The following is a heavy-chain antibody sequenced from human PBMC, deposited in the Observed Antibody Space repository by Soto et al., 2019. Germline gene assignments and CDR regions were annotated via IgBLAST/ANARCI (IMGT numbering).Heavy chain of an antibody. CDR2: ISAYNGNT. V-gene: IGHV1-18*04. J-gene: IGHJ5*02. Sequence: GASVKVSCKASGYTFTSYGISWVRQAPGQGLEWMGWISAYNGNTNYAQKLQGRVTMTTDTSTSTAYMELRSLRSDDTAVYYCARVPTQGYSSGLNWFDPWGQGTLVTVSS. CDR1: GYTFTSYG. D-gene: IGHD6-19*01. CDR3: ARVPTQGYSSGLNWFDP.